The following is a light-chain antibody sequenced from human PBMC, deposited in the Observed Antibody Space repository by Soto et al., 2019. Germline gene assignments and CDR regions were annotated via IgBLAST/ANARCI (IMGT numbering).Light chain of an antibody. J-gene: IGKJ1*01. CDR2: GAS. Sequence: EIVLTQSPGTLSLSPGERATLSCRASQGVTTSYLAWYQQKPGQAPRLLIYGASTRATGIPDRFSGSGSGSDFTLTISRLEPEDSAVYSCQQYDNSPWTFGQGTKVEIK. V-gene: IGKV3-20*01. CDR3: QQYDNSPWT. CDR1: QGVTTSY.